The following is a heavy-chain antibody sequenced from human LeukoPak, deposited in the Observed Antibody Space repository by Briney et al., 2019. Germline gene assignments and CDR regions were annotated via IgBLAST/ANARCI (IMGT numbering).Heavy chain of an antibody. D-gene: IGHD3-10*01. CDR1: GYTFTSYG. CDR3: ARDLEPREAFRGAIINGYGMDV. CDR2: ISAYNGNT. Sequence: ASVKVSCKASGYTFTSYGISWVRQAPGQGLEWMGWISAYNGNTNYAQKLQGRVTMTTDTSTSTAYMELRSLRSDDTAVYYCARDLEPREAFRGAIINGYGMDVWGQGTTVTVSS. V-gene: IGHV1-18*01. J-gene: IGHJ6*02.